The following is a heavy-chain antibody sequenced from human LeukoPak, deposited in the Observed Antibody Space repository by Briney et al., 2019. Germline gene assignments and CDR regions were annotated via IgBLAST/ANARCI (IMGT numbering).Heavy chain of an antibody. Sequence: ASVKVSCKASGYTFTSYAMHWVRQAPGQRLEWMGWINAGNGNTKYSQKFQGRVTITRDTSASTAYMELSSLRSEDTAVYYCAREYNEYPHYYGMDVWGQGTTVTVSS. CDR1: GYTFTSYA. J-gene: IGHJ6*02. V-gene: IGHV1-3*01. CDR2: INAGNGNT. CDR3: AREYNEYPHYYGMDV. D-gene: IGHD2-2*01.